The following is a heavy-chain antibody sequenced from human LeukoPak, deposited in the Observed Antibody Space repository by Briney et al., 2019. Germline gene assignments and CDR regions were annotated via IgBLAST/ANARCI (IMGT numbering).Heavy chain of an antibody. Sequence: ASVKVSCKASGYTFTSYGISWVRQAPGQGLEWMGWISAYNGNTNYAQKLQGRVTMTTDTSTSTAYMELRSLRSDDTAVYYCARVPPYYGSGRDAFDIWGQGTMVTVSS. CDR3: ARVPPYYGSGRDAFDI. J-gene: IGHJ3*02. V-gene: IGHV1-18*01. D-gene: IGHD3-10*01. CDR2: ISAYNGNT. CDR1: GYTFTSYG.